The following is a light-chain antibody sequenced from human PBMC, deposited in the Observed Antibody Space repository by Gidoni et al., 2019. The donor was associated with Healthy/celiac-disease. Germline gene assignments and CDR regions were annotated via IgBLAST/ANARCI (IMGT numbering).Light chain of an antibody. CDR2: GKR. CDR3: NSRDSGGNRLV. Sequence: SSELNQDPPVIVAVGQTVRITCHGDTLRRYYASWYQQKPGQAPVFVIYGKRNRPSGIPDRFSGSSSVNTASLIITGARAEDEGDYYCNSRDSGGNRLVFGGGTKLTVL. J-gene: IGLJ2*01. V-gene: IGLV3-19*01. CDR1: TLRRYY.